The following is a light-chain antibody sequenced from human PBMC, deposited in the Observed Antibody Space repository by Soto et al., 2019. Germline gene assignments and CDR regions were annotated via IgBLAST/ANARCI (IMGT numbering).Light chain of an antibody. Sequence: EVVMTPSPATLSVPLVAGATTSFRASQSVSSNLAWYQQKPGQAPRLLIYGASTRATGIPARFSGSGSGTEFTLPISSLQSEDFATYYCQQYDSYRTCGQGTRVDIK. CDR1: QSVSSN. J-gene: IGKJ1*01. V-gene: IGKV3-15*01. CDR3: QQYDSYRT. CDR2: GAS.